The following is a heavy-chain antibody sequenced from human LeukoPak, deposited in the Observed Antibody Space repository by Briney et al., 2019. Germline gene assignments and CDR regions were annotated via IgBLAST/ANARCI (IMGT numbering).Heavy chain of an antibody. J-gene: IGHJ4*02. CDR1: GYSISSGYY. D-gene: IGHD6-6*01. CDR3: ARRSIPFDY. CDR2: IYHSGST. V-gene: IGHV4-38-2*01. Sequence: PSETLSLTCAVSGYSISSGYYWGWIRLPPGKGREWIGSIYHSGSTYYNPSLKSRVTISVDTSKNQFSLKLISVTAADTAVYYCARRSIPFDYWGQGTLVTVSS.